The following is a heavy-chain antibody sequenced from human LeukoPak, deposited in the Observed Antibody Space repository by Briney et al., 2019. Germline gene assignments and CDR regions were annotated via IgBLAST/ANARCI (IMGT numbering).Heavy chain of an antibody. CDR1: GGSISSGGYY. J-gene: IGHJ4*02. D-gene: IGHD3-16*01. V-gene: IGHV4-31*03. Sequence: PSETLSLTCTVSGGSISSGGYYWSWIRQHPGKGLEWIGYIYYSGSTYYNPSLKSRVTISVDTSKNQFSLKLSSVTAADTAVYYCARGYDPSDYFDYWGQGTLVTVSS. CDR3: ARGYDPSDYFDY. CDR2: IYYSGST.